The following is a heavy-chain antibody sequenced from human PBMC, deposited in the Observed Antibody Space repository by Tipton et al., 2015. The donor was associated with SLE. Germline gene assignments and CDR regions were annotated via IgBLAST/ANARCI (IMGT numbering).Heavy chain of an antibody. D-gene: IGHD4-17*01. V-gene: IGHV4-59*01. CDR1: GGSISSYY. CDR2: SSYRGNT. J-gene: IGHJ5*02. Sequence: TLSLTCNVFGGSISSYYWSWIRQSPGKGLEWIAYSSYRGNTDYNPSLKSRVTISVDTSKNQFSLKLSSVTAADTAVYYCARGYGDYSNWFDPWGQGTLVTVSS. CDR3: ARGYGDYSNWFDP.